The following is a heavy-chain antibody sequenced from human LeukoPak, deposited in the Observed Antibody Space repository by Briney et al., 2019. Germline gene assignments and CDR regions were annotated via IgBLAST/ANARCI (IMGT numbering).Heavy chain of an antibody. V-gene: IGHV3-23*01. D-gene: IGHD3-9*01. Sequence: GGSLRLSCAASGFTFSSYAMSWVRQAPGKGLEWVSAISGSGGSTYYADSAKGRFTISRDNSKNTLYLQMNSLRAEDTAVYYCASALRYFDWLPQTWGQGTLVAVSS. CDR3: ASALRYFDWLPQT. CDR2: ISGSGGST. CDR1: GFTFSSYA. J-gene: IGHJ5*02.